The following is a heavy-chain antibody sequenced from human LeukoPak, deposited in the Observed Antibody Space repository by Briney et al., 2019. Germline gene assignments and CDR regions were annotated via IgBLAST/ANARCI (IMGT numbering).Heavy chain of an antibody. D-gene: IGHD6-6*01. CDR1: GYTFTSYY. J-gene: IGHJ4*02. Sequence: ASVKVSCKASGYTFTSYYMHWVRQAPGQGLEWMGIINPSGVSTSYAQKFQGRVTITADESTSTAYMELSSLRSEDTAVYYCAREPRIAARFYFDYWGQGTLVTVSS. V-gene: IGHV1-46*01. CDR3: AREPRIAARFYFDY. CDR2: INPSGVST.